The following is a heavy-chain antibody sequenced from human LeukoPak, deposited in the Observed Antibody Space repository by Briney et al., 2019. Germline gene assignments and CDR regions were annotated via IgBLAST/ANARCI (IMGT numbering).Heavy chain of an antibody. J-gene: IGHJ4*02. CDR2: IYHSGST. CDR1: GGSISSSSYY. Sequence: SETLSLTCTVSGGSISSSSYYWGWIRQPPGKGLEWIGSIYHSGSTYYNPSLKSRVTISVDTSKNHFSLKLTSVTAADSAVYYCARRSPYSTGWSSYFDYWGQGALVTVSS. V-gene: IGHV4-39*07. CDR3: ARRSPYSTGWSSYFDY. D-gene: IGHD6-19*01.